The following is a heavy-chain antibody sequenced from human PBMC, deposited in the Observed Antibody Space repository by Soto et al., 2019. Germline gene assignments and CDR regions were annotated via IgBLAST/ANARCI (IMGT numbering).Heavy chain of an antibody. J-gene: IGHJ4*02. CDR3: ARHMIAVAHFDY. CDR1: GGSISSYY. V-gene: IGHV4-59*08. D-gene: IGHD3-22*01. Sequence: SETLSLTCTVFGGSISSYYWSWIRQPPGKGLEWIGYIYYSGSTNYNPSLKSRVTISVDTSKNQFSLKLSSVTAADTAVYYCARHMIAVAHFDYWGQGTLVTVFS. CDR2: IYYSGST.